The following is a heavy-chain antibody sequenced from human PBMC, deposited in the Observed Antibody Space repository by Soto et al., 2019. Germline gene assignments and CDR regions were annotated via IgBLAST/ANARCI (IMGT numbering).Heavy chain of an antibody. CDR2: IYPGDSDT. J-gene: IGHJ6*02. Sequence: GESLKISCKGSGYSFTSYWIGWVRQMPGKGLEWMGIIYPGDSDTRYSPSFQGQVTISADKSISTAYLQWSSLKASDTAMYYCARQCPGYYDFWSGYYNYYYYGMDVWGQGTTVTVSS. V-gene: IGHV5-51*01. CDR1: GYSFTSYW. CDR3: ARQCPGYYDFWSGYYNYYYYGMDV. D-gene: IGHD3-3*01.